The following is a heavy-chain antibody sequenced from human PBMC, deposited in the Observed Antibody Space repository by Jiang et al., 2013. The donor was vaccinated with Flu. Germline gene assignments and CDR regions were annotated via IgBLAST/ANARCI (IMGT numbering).Heavy chain of an antibody. D-gene: IGHD6-13*01. CDR1: GFTVSSNY. J-gene: IGHJ4*02. CDR3: AVDSSSWYGFDY. Sequence: QLLESGGGLIQPGGSLRLSCAASGFTVSSNYMSWVRQAPGKGLEWVSVIYSGGSTYYADSVKGRFTISRDNSKNTLYLQMNSLRAEDTAVYYCAVDSSSWYGFDYWGQGTLVTVSS. CDR2: IYSGGST. V-gene: IGHV3-53*01.